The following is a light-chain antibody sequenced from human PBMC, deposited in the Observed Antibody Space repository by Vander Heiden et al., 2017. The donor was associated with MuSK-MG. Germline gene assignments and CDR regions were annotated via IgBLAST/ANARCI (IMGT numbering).Light chain of an antibody. CDR1: QTVNSK. J-gene: IGKJ1*01. CDR2: DAS. CDR3: QQFNKWPWT. Sequence: EIVMTQSPATLSVSPGERATLSCRASQTVNSKLTWYQQKPGQAPRLLIYDASSRATGIPARFSGSGAGTEFTLTISSLQSEDFAVYYCQQFNKWPWTFGQGTKVEIK. V-gene: IGKV3-15*01.